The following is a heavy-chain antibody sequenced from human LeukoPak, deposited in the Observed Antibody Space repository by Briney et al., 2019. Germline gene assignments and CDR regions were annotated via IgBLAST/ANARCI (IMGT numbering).Heavy chain of an antibody. D-gene: IGHD4-17*01. J-gene: IGHJ4*02. CDR1: GVSFSSEN. V-gene: IGHV3-48*01. Sequence: PGGSLRLSCAASGVSFSSENRNWVRQAPGKGPEWISWITGSGCGIIYADSVKGRFTIARDNAKNSLFLQMNSLRVEDTAVYYCARDKGYGFPYWGQGTPVTVSS. CDR2: ITGSGCGI. CDR3: ARDKGYGFPY.